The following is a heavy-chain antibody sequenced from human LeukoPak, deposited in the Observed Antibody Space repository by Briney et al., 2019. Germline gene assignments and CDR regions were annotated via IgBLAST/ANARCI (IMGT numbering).Heavy chain of an antibody. J-gene: IGHJ6*02. D-gene: IGHD6-19*01. Sequence: PGGSLGLSCAASGFTFSSYEMNWVRQAPGKGLEWVSYISSSGSTIYYADSVKGRFTISRDNAKNSLYLQMNSLRAEDTAVYYCARSSPPNIAVASSKDSYYYYGMDVWGQGTTVTVSS. CDR2: ISSSGSTI. CDR3: ARSSPPNIAVASSKDSYYYYGMDV. CDR1: GFTFSSYE. V-gene: IGHV3-48*03.